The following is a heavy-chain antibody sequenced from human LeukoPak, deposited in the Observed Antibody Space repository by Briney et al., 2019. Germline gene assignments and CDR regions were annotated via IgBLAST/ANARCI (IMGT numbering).Heavy chain of an antibody. V-gene: IGHV3-53*04. D-gene: IGHD4-11*01. CDR1: GFAVSSNY. J-gene: IGHJ4*02. CDR2: LYTSGST. CDR3: ARGVTTDY. Sequence: PGGSLRLSCAASGFAVSSNYMSWVRQAPGKGLEWVSVLYTSGSTYYADSVKGRFTISRHNSNNTLYLQMNSVRAEDTAVYYCARGVTTDYWGQGTLVTVSS.